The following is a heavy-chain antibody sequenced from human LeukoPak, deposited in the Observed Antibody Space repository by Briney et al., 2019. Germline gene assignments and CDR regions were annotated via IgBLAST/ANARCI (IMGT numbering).Heavy chain of an antibody. CDR1: GFTFTNAW. Sequence: GSLRLSCAASGFTFTNAWMNWVRQPPGKGLEWIGEINHSGSTNYNPSLKSRVTISVDTSKNQFSLKLSSVTAADTAVYYCARLDDSSGHFDYWGQGTLVTVSS. V-gene: IGHV4-34*01. D-gene: IGHD3-22*01. J-gene: IGHJ4*02. CDR3: ARLDDSSGHFDY. CDR2: INHSGST.